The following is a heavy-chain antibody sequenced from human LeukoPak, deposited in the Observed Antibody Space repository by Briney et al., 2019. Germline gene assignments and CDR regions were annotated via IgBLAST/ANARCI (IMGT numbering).Heavy chain of an antibody. V-gene: IGHV4-34*01. CDR2: INHSGST. Sequence: SETLSLTCAVYGGFFSGYYWSWIRAPPGKGLEWIGEINHSGSTNYNPSLKSRVTISVDTSKNQFSLKLSSVTAADTAVYYCARSQGGFRESHWGQGTLVTVSS. J-gene: IGHJ4*02. CDR1: GGFFSGYY. CDR3: ARSQGGFRESH. D-gene: IGHD3-10*01.